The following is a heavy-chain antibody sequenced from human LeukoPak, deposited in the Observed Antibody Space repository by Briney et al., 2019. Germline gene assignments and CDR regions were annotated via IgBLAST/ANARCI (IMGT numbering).Heavy chain of an antibody. CDR1: GFTVSSNY. CDR2: IYSGGST. J-gene: IGHJ5*02. D-gene: IGHD4-17*01. Sequence: GGSLRLSCAASGFTVSSNYMSWVRQAPGKGLEWVSVIYSGGSTYYADSVKGRFTISRDNSKNTLYLQMNSLRAEDTAVNYCAREGYGDYVGGGFDPWGQGTLVTVSS. V-gene: IGHV3-66*02. CDR3: AREGYGDYVGGGFDP.